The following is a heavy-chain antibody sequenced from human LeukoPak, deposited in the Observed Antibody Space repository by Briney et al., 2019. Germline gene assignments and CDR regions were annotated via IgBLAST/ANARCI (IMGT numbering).Heavy chain of an antibody. J-gene: IGHJ4*02. Sequence: SETLSLTCTASGGSISSGDYHWSWIRQPPGKGLEWIGYIYYSGSTYYKPSLNSRVTISVDTSKNQFSLRLSSLTAADTAVYYCARSLSVGNFFDYWGQGTLVTVSS. CDR2: IYYSGST. V-gene: IGHV4-30-4*02. CDR3: ARSLSVGNFFDY. CDR1: GGSISSGDYH. D-gene: IGHD4-23*01.